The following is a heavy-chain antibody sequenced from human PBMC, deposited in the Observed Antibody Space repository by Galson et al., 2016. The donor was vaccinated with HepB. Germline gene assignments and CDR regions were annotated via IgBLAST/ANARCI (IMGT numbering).Heavy chain of an antibody. CDR2: IYHTGST. V-gene: IGHV4-39*01. D-gene: IGHD6-19*01. CDR3: ARSTAVSGRRSWGYLDP. J-gene: IGHJ5*02. Sequence: ETLSLTCTLSGGSIDTVAFYWAWIRQTPGKGLEWIGSIYHTGSTFLSASLKSRVIMSVDKSMNQFSLTLRSLTVADSAVYYCARSTAVSGRRSWGYLDPWGQGTLVTVSA. CDR1: GGSIDTVAFY.